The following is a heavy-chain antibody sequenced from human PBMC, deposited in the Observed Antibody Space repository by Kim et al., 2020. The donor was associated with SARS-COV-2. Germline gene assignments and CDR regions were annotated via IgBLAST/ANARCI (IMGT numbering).Heavy chain of an antibody. D-gene: IGHD4-17*01. CDR1: GVIFRQYW. J-gene: IGHJ5*02. Sequence: GGSLRLSCAGPGVIFRQYWMSWVRQSPGKGLEWVANIKPDGSERNYVDSVKGRFTISRDNAKNSIFLQMDSLRGEDTAVYFCARVGDYGDPRLDPWGQGTLVIVSS. CDR3: ARVGDYGDPRLDP. CDR2: IKPDGSER. V-gene: IGHV3-7*01.